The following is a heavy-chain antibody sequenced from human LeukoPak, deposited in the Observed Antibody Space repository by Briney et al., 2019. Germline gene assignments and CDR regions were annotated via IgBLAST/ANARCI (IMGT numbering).Heavy chain of an antibody. V-gene: IGHV3-11*04. CDR1: GFTFSDYY. CDR3: AKDASSGYKGVFDY. CDR2: ISSSGSTI. J-gene: IGHJ4*02. D-gene: IGHD3-22*01. Sequence: SGGSLRLSCAASGFTFSDYYMSWIRQAPGKGLEWVSYISSSGSTIYYADSVKGRFTISRDNAKNSLYLQMNSLRAEDTAVYYCAKDASSGYKGVFDYWGQGTLVTVSS.